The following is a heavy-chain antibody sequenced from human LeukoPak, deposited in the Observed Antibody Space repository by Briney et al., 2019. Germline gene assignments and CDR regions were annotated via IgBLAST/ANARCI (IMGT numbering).Heavy chain of an antibody. V-gene: IGHV1-8*01. D-gene: IGHD2-21*01. CDR3: ARIPRTVPWYFDY. J-gene: IGHJ4*02. CDR2: MNPNSGNT. Sequence: ASVKVSCKASGYTFTSYDINWVRQATGQGLEWMGWMNPNSGNTGYAQKFQGRVTMTRNTSISTAYMELSSLRSEDTVVYYCARIPRTVPWYFDYWGQGTLVTVSS. CDR1: GYTFTSYD.